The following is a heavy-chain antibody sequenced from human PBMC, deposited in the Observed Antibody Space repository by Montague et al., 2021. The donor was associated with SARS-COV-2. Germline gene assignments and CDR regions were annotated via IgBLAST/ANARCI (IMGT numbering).Heavy chain of an antibody. D-gene: IGHD5-18*01. CDR3: AGEAVGYSHGYPYWYFDL. Sequence: SLRLSCAASGFDFTSSEINWVRQAPGKGLEWVSYISTSGTLPSYMDSVKGRFTISRDNAKKSLYLQMDSLRAEDTAVYFCAGEAVGYSHGYPYWYFDLWGRGTLVTVSS. J-gene: IGHJ2*01. CDR1: GFDFTSSE. CDR2: ISTSGTLP. V-gene: IGHV3-48*03.